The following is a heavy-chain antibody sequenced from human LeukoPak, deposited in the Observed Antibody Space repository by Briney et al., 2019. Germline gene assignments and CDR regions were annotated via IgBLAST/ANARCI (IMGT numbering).Heavy chain of an antibody. CDR1: GFTFSSYG. D-gene: IGHD5-24*01. Sequence: GGSLRLSCAASGFTFSSYGMHWVRQAPGKGLEWVAVIWYDGSNKNYADSVKGRFTISRDNSKNTLYLQMNSLRVEDTAVYFCASAGGSRDGYNFFAYWGQGTLVTVSS. J-gene: IGHJ4*02. CDR3: ASAGGSRDGYNFFAY. CDR2: IWYDGSNK. V-gene: IGHV3-33*01.